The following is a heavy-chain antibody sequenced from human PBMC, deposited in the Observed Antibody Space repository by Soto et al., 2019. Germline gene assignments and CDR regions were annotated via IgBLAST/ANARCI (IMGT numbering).Heavy chain of an antibody. Sequence: PSETLSLTCTVSGGSISSGGYYWSWIRQHPGKGLEWIGYIYYSGSTYYNPSLKSRVTISVDTSKNQFSLKLSSVTAADTAVYYCARGVAAARPDYFDYWGQGTLVTVSS. CDR2: IYYSGST. CDR1: GGSISSGGYY. J-gene: IGHJ4*02. D-gene: IGHD6-6*01. CDR3: ARGVAAARPDYFDY. V-gene: IGHV4-31*03.